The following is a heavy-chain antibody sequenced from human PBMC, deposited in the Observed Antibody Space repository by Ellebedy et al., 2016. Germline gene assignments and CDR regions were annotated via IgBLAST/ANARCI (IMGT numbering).Heavy chain of an antibody. CDR1: GYTLTELS. J-gene: IGHJ6*02. Sequence: ASVKVSCKVSGYTLTELSMHWVRQAPGKGLEWMGGFDPEDGETIYAQKFQGRVTITADKSTGTVYMELSSLRSEDTAVYYCARDYYDSSGYYRSRDYYYYTMDVWGQGATVTVSS. D-gene: IGHD3-22*01. CDR3: ARDYYDSSGYYRSRDYYYYTMDV. V-gene: IGHV1-24*01. CDR2: FDPEDGET.